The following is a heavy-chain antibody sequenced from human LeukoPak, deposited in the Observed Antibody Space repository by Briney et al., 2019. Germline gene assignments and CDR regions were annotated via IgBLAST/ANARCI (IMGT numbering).Heavy chain of an antibody. CDR2: ISYDGSNK. D-gene: IGHD5-12*01. Sequence: QSGGSLRLSCAASGFTFSSYGMHWVRQAPGKGLEWVAVISYDGSNKYYADSVKGRFTISRDNSKNTLYLQMNSLRAEDTAVYYCANPYVLEMATISGYWGQGTLVTVSS. CDR1: GFTFSSYG. J-gene: IGHJ4*02. V-gene: IGHV3-30*18. CDR3: ANPYVLEMATISGY.